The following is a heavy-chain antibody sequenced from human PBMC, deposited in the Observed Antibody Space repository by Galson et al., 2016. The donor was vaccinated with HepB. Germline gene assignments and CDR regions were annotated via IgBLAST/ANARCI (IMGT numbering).Heavy chain of an antibody. Sequence: VKVSCKASTYTFTNYAIHWVRQAPGQGLEWMGWISAYNGNTSYAQKFQGRLTLTTDTSTSTAYMELRSLRSDDTAVYYCARGDWFDPWGQGTLVTVSS. CDR1: TYTFTNYA. CDR3: ARGDWFDP. J-gene: IGHJ5*02. CDR2: ISAYNGNT. V-gene: IGHV1-18*01.